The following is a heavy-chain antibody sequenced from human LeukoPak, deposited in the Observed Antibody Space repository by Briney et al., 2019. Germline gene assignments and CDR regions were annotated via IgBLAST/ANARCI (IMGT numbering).Heavy chain of an antibody. CDR3: AGFTIFGVVYMGV. V-gene: IGHV4-59*11. CDR1: GGSISSHY. D-gene: IGHD3-3*01. CDR2: IYYSGST. Sequence: SETLSLTCTVCGGSISSHYWRWIRQPRGRGLEWSGYIYYSGSTNYNPSLKSRVTISVDTSKNQFSLKLSSVTAADTAVYYCAGFTIFGVVYMGVWGKGTTVTVSS. J-gene: IGHJ6*04.